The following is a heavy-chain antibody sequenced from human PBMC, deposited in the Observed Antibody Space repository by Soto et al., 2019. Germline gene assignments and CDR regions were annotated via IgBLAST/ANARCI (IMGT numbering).Heavy chain of an antibody. CDR1: GYTFTGYY. V-gene: IGHV1-2*04. CDR2: INPNSGGT. CDR3: GRGGERLRLGGGGAFDI. Sequence: QVQLVQSGAEVKKPGASVKVSCKASGYTFTGYYMHWVRQAPGQGLEWMGWINPNSGGTNYAQKFQGWVSITGAPSISPAYMELRRLGSEGRAVYCWGRGGERLRLGGGGAFDIWGQGTMVTVSS. J-gene: IGHJ3*02. D-gene: IGHD1-26*01.